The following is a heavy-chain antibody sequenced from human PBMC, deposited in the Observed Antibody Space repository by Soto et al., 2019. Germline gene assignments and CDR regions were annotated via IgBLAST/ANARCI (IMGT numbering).Heavy chain of an antibody. J-gene: IGHJ4*02. CDR1: GGSISNYY. Sequence: SETLSLTCTVAGGSISNYYWSWIRQSPGKGLEWIGYIYYSGSTNYNPSLKSRVTISVDTSKNQFSLKLSSVTAVDTVVYYFARGFRKAVAAPPHVWFDYWGQGTLVTVSS. D-gene: IGHD6-19*01. CDR3: ARGFRKAVAAPPHVWFDY. V-gene: IGHV4-59*12. CDR2: IYYSGST.